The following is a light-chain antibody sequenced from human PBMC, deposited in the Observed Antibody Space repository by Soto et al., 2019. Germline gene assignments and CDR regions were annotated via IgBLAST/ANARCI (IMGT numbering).Light chain of an antibody. CDR1: QTMSNF. Sequence: DIQMTQSPSSLSASVGDRVTITCRARQTMSNFLHWYQQKPGKAPQVLISAISNLKSGVTSRFSGRGSGTDFTLTISSLQPVEFATYEGQQSYSTPYSFGRGTKVEIK. V-gene: IGKV1-39*01. CDR2: AIS. J-gene: IGKJ2*01. CDR3: QQSYSTPYS.